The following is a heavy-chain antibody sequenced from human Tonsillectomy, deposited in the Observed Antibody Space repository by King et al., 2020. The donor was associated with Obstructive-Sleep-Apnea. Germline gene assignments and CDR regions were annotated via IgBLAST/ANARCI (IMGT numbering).Heavy chain of an antibody. D-gene: IGHD6-19*01. CDR2: ISSSSSYI. Sequence: VQLVESGGGLVKPGGSLRLSCAASGFTCSSYSMNWVRQAPGKGREWVSSISSSSSYIYYADSVKGRFTISRDNAKNSLYLQMNSLRAEDTAVYYCARDRSSGGYGMDVWGQGTTVTVSS. J-gene: IGHJ6*02. CDR3: ARDRSSGGYGMDV. CDR1: GFTCSSYS. V-gene: IGHV3-21*01.